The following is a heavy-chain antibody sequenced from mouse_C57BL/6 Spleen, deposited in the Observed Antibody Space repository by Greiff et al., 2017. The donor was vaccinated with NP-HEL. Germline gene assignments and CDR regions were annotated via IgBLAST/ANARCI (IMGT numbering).Heavy chain of an antibody. V-gene: IGHV1-76*01. Sequence: QVQLQQSGAELVRPGASVKLSCKASGYTFTDYYINWVKQRPGQGLEWIARIYPGSGNTYYNEKFKGKATLTAEKSSSTAYMQLSSLTSEDSAVYFCANYDYDEGFAYWGQGTLVTVSA. CDR3: ANYDYDEGFAY. D-gene: IGHD2-4*01. J-gene: IGHJ3*01. CDR2: IYPGSGNT. CDR1: GYTFTDYY.